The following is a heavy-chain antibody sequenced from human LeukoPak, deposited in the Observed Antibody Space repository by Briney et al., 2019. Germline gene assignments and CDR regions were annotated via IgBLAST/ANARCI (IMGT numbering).Heavy chain of an antibody. CDR2: IGGSGGLT. D-gene: IGHD1-26*01. CDR1: GFTFNNYA. J-gene: IGHJ6*02. V-gene: IGHV3-23*01. Sequence: GGSLRLSCAASGFTFNNYAMSWVRQAPGKGLEWVSAIGGSGGLTYYADSVKGRFTISRDNSKNTLFLQMNSLRAEDTAVYHCAKDLRDLLGLMHVWGQGTTVTVSS. CDR3: AKDLRDLLGLMHV.